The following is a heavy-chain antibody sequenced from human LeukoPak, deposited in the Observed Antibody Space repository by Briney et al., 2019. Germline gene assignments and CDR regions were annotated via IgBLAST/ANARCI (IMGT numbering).Heavy chain of an antibody. CDR3: ARTSGSYSGGAFDI. CDR1: GFTFSDHY. Sequence: GGSLRLSCAASGFTFSDHYMDWVRQAPGKGLEWVGRIRNKANRYTTEYAASVKGRFTFSRDDSRNSLYLQMNSLKTEDTAMYYCARTSGSYSGGAFDIWGRGTMVTVSS. J-gene: IGHJ3*02. D-gene: IGHD1-26*01. V-gene: IGHV3-72*01. CDR2: IRNKANRYTT.